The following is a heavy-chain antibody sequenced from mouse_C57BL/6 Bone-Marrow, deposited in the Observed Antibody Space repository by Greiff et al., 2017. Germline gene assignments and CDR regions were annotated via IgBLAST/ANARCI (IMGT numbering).Heavy chain of an antibody. CDR2: IYPRDGST. CDR3: ARRTTVVANDY. Sequence: QVQLQQSGPELVKPGASVKLSCKASGYTFTSYDINWVKQRPGQGLEWIGWIYPRDGSTKYTEKFKGKATLTVDTSSRTAYMELHSLSAEDSAVYFCARRTTVVANDYWGQGTTLTVSS. V-gene: IGHV1-85*01. J-gene: IGHJ2*01. CDR1: GYTFTSYD. D-gene: IGHD1-1*01.